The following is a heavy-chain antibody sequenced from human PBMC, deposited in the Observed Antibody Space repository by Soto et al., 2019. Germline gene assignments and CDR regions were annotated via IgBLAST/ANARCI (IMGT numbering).Heavy chain of an antibody. J-gene: IGHJ6*02. V-gene: IGHV1-69*08. Sequence: QVQLVQSGAEVKKPGSSVKVSCKGSGGTFNRYTITWVRQAPGQGLEWMGRIIPMFGIASYAQNFQGRVPMTAGKSTSTAYMGLSSLRSEDTAVYYCARDSGRSDVVPAAISAMDVWCQGTTVTVSS. CDR2: IIPMFGIA. CDR3: ARDSGRSDVVPAAISAMDV. D-gene: IGHD2-2*01. CDR1: GGTFNRYT.